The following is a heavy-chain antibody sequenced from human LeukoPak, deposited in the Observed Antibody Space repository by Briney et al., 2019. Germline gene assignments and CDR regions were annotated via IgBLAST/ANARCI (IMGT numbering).Heavy chain of an antibody. J-gene: IGHJ4*02. CDR2: INPNSGGT. V-gene: IGHV1-2*02. Sequence: ASVKVSCKASGYTFTGYYMHWVRQAPGQGLEWMGWINPNSGGTNYAQKFQGRVTMTRDTSISTAYMELSRLRSDDTALYYCARDFIVVVPAAMGYWGQGTLVTVSS. CDR1: GYTFTGYY. CDR3: ARDFIVVVPAAMGY. D-gene: IGHD2-2*01.